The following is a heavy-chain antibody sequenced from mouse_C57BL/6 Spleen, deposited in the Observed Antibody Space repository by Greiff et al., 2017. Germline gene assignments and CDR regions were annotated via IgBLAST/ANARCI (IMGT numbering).Heavy chain of an antibody. V-gene: IGHV1-54*01. CDR1: GYAFTNYL. J-gene: IGHJ2*01. Sequence: VQLQQSGAELVRPGTSVKVSCKASGYAFTNYLIEWVKQRPGQGLEWIGVINPGSGGTNYNEKFKGKATLTADKSSSTAYMQLSSLTSEDSAVYFCGRKGYGNFFDYWGQGTTLTVSS. CDR2: INPGSGGT. D-gene: IGHD2-1*01. CDR3: GRKGYGNFFDY.